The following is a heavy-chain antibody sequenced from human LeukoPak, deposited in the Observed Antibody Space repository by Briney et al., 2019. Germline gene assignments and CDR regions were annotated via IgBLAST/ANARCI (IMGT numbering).Heavy chain of an antibody. J-gene: IGHJ1*01. CDR2: INHSGST. CDR1: GGPFSGYY. CDR3: ARGTTPAAGAS. V-gene: IGHV4-34*01. D-gene: IGHD6-13*01. Sequence: SETLSLTCAVYGGPFSGYYWSWIRQPPGKGLEWIGEINHSGSTNYNPSLKSRVTISVDTSENQFSLTLTSVTAADTAVYYCARGTTPAAGASWGQGTLVTVSS.